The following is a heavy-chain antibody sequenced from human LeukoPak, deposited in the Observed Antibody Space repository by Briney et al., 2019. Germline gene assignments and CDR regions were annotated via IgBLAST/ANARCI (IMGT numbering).Heavy chain of an antibody. J-gene: IGHJ4*02. CDR1: GFTFDDYT. Sequence: GGSLRLSCAASGFTFDDYTMHWVRQAPGKGLEWVSLISWHGSTTKYADSVKGQFTISRDNLKNSLSLQMNSLGPEDTALYYCAKDIGDSVGYNYFDSWGQGTLVPVSS. CDR2: ISWHGSTT. CDR3: AKDIGDSVGYNYFDS. V-gene: IGHV3-43*01. D-gene: IGHD3-22*01.